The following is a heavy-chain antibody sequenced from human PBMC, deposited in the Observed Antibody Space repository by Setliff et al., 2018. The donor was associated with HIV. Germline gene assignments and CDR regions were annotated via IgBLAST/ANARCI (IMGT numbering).Heavy chain of an antibody. D-gene: IGHD3-10*01. CDR2: IYYSGKI. Sequence: SETLSLTCTVSGGSISSGGYSWSWSRQPPGKGLEWIGYIYYSGKIYYNRSLKSRITISLDRSKNQFSLNLTSVTAADTAVYYCARLELLSFGETLRPSGFDIWGQGTVVTVSS. J-gene: IGHJ3*02. V-gene: IGHV4-30-2*01. CDR3: ARLELLSFGETLRPSGFDI. CDR1: GGSISSGGYS.